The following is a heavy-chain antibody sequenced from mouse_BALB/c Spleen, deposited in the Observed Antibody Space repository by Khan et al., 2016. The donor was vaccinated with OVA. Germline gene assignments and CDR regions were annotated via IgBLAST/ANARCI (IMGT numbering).Heavy chain of an antibody. D-gene: IGHD3-1*01. CDR3: ARWATWFFDV. CDR2: IYPGGDYT. V-gene: IGHV1-63*02. J-gene: IGHJ1*01. CDR1: GYTFTNYW. Sequence: VQLVETGGEVLRPGTSVKISCKASGYTFTNYWLGWVKQRPGHGLAWIGDIYPGGDYTNYTEKFKGKATLTVDTSSSTANMELSSLTSEDSAVYFCARWATWFFDVWGAGTTVTVSS.